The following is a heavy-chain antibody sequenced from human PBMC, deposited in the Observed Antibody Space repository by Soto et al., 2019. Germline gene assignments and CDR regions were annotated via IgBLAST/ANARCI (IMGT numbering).Heavy chain of an antibody. Sequence: ASVKVSCKASGYTFTSYYMHWVRQAPGQGLEWMGIINPSGGSTSYAQKFQGRVTMTRDTSTSTVYMELSSLRSEDTAVYYCAKDLSRGVIINWFDPWGQGTLVTVSS. V-gene: IGHV1-46*01. CDR3: AKDLSRGVIINWFDP. CDR1: GYTFTSYY. CDR2: INPSGGST. D-gene: IGHD3-10*01. J-gene: IGHJ5*02.